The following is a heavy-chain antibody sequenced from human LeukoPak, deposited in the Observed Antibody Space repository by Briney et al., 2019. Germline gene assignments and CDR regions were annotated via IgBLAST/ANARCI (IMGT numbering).Heavy chain of an antibody. D-gene: IGHD3-9*01. CDR3: ARGGEFDWLTY. CDR1: GYTFTGYY. CDR2: INPNSGGT. Sequence: ASVKVSCKASGYTFTGYYMHWVRQAPGRGLEWMGWINPNSGGTNYAQNFQGRVTMTRDTSISTAYMELSRLRSDDTAVYYCARGGEFDWLTYWGQGTLVTVSS. V-gene: IGHV1-2*02. J-gene: IGHJ4*02.